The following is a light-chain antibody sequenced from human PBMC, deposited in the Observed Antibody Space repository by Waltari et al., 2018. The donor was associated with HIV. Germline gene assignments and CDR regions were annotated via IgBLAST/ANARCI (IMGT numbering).Light chain of an antibody. J-gene: IGLJ2*01. V-gene: IGLV3-1*01. CDR3: QTWDNNAGV. CDR2: ADR. CDR1: KLGENL. Sequence: SYELTQPPSVSVAPGRTVRVPCSGNKLGENLVCWYQKKPCQSPLLLIYADRKRPSGIPDRFAASNSGNTATLAISEAQAMDEAVYYCQTWDNNAGVFGGGTKLTVL.